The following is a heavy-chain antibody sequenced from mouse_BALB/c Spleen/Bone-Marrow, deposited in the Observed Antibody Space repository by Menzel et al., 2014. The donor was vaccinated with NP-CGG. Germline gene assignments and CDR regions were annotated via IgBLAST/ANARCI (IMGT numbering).Heavy chain of an antibody. CDR1: EFTFXTYA. V-gene: IGHV10-1*02. CDR3: VTSTYFDV. D-gene: IGHD6-1*01. Sequence: EVMLVESGGGLVQPKGSLKLSCAASEFTFXTYAMNWVRQAPGKVLEWVARIRSKSNNYATYYADSVRDRFTISRDDSQSLLYLQMNNLKTEDTAMYYCVTSTYFDVWGAGTTVTVSS. J-gene: IGHJ1*01. CDR2: IRSKSNNYAT.